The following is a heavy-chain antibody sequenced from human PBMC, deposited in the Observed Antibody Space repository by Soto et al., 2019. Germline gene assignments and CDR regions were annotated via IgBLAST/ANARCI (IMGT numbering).Heavy chain of an antibody. V-gene: IGHV4-39*01. J-gene: IGHJ4*02. CDR2: IYYSGST. CDR3: ARQGAYFHESSGYEFDY. Sequence: KTSETLSLTCTISGGPITSSSYYWGWIRQPPGKGLEWIGSIYYSGSTYYNPSLKSRVSMSVDTSKNQFSLKLSSVTAADTAVYHCARQGAYFHESSGYEFDYWGQGTLVTVSS. CDR1: GGPITSSSYY. D-gene: IGHD3-22*01.